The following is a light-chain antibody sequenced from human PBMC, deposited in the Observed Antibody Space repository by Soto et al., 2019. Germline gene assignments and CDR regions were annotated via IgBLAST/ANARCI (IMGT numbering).Light chain of an antibody. V-gene: IGKV3-15*01. CDR3: QQYNNWPVT. CDR2: GAS. J-gene: IGKJ4*01. Sequence: VMTQSPATLSVATGERVTFSCRASQGVSRKLAWYQHKPGQAPRLLISGASTGATGIPARFSGSGSGTEFTLTISGLQSEDFATYYCQQYNNWPVTFGGGAKVDI. CDR1: QGVSRK.